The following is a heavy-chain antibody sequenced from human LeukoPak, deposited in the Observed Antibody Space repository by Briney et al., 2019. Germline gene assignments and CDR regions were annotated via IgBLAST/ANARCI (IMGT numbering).Heavy chain of an antibody. CDR3: ARVNGAAAGFLGYYYYGMDV. V-gene: IGHV4-31*03. D-gene: IGHD6-13*01. Sequence: SETLSLTCTVSGGSISSGGYYWSWIRQHPGKGLEWIGYIYYSGSTYYNPSLKSRVTISVDTSKNQFSLKLSSVTAADTAVYYCARVNGAAAGFLGYYYYGMDVWGQGTTVTVSS. J-gene: IGHJ6*02. CDR1: GGSISSGGYY. CDR2: IYYSGST.